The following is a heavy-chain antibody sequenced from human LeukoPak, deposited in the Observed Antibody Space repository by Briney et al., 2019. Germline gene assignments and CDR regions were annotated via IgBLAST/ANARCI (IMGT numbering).Heavy chain of an antibody. CDR1: GFTLSSYN. V-gene: IGHV3-48*02. Sequence: GGSLRLSCAASGFTLSSYNMNWVRQAPGKGLEWVSYISSGGSTKYYADSVKGRFSISRDNAKNSLYLQMNSLRDEDTAVYYCARGPNDFDYWGQGTLVTVSS. D-gene: IGHD2-8*01. CDR3: ARGPNDFDY. CDR2: ISSGGSTK. J-gene: IGHJ4*02.